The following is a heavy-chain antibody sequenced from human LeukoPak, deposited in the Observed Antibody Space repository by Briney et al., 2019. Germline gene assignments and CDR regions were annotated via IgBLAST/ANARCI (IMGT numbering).Heavy chain of an antibody. V-gene: IGHV3-7*03. J-gene: IGHJ4*02. D-gene: IGHD4-17*01. CDR1: GFTFNSYC. CDR2: ITYDGSVK. CDR3: ARYPRCFDY. Sequence: GGSLRLSCAASGFTFNSYCMSWVRQAPGKGLEWVATITYDGSVKFYADSVKGRFSISRDISKNSLYLQMNSLRAEDTAVYYCARYPRCFDYWGQGSLVTVSS.